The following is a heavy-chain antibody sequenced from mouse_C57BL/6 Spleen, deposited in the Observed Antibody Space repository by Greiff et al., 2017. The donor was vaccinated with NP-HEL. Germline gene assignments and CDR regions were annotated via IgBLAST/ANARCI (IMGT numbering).Heavy chain of an antibody. CDR2: IYPSDSET. D-gene: IGHD2-1*01. CDR3: ARWDGNYDWYFDV. Sequence: QVQLKQPGAELVRPGSSVKLSCKASGYTFTSYWMDWVKQRPGQGLEWIGNIYPSDSETHYNQKFKDKATLTVDKSSSTAYMQLSSLTSEDSAVYYCARWDGNYDWYFDVWGTGTTVTVSS. J-gene: IGHJ1*03. CDR1: GYTFTSYW. V-gene: IGHV1-61*01.